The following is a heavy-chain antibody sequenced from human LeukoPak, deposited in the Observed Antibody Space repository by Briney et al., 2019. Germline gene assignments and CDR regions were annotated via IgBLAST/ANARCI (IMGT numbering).Heavy chain of an antibody. D-gene: IGHD1-26*01. Sequence: GGSLRLSCAASGFTFSDYYMSWIRQAPGKGLEWVSYISSSGSTIYYADSVKGRFTISRDNAKNSLYLQMNSLRAEDTAVYYCAREIVGATGRSYGMDVWGQGTTVTVSS. V-gene: IGHV3-11*01. CDR3: AREIVGATGRSYGMDV. CDR1: GFTFSDYY. CDR2: ISSSGSTI. J-gene: IGHJ6*02.